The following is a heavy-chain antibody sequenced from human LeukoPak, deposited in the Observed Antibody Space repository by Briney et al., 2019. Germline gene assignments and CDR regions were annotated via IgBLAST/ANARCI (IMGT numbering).Heavy chain of an antibody. CDR3: ASFGTPKSGYDFDY. D-gene: IGHD5-12*01. J-gene: IGHJ4*02. Sequence: ASVKVSCKAFGYTFTSYDINWVRQATGQGLEWMGWMNPNSGNTGYAQKFQGRVTMTRNTSISTAYMELSSLRSEDTAVYYCASFGTPKSGYDFDYWGQGTLVTVSS. CDR2: MNPNSGNT. V-gene: IGHV1-8*01. CDR1: GYTFTSYD.